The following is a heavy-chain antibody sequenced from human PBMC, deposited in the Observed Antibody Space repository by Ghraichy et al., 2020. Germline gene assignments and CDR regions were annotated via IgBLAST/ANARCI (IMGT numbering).Heavy chain of an antibody. J-gene: IGHJ6*01. CDR3: ARGIRRSSWYGYYYYYGMDV. CDR2: MNPNSGNT. CDR1: GYTFTSYD. D-gene: IGHD6-13*01. V-gene: IGHV1-8*03. Sequence: ASVKVSCKASGYTFTSYDINWVRQATGQGLEWMGWMNPNSGNTGYAQKFQGRVTITRNTSISTAYMELSSLRSEDTAVYYCARGIRRSSWYGYYYYYGMDVWGQGTTGPLS.